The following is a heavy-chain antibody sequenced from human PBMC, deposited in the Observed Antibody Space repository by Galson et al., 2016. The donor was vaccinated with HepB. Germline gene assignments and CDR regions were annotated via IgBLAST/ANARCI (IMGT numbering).Heavy chain of an antibody. D-gene: IGHD2/OR15-2a*01. CDR3: AKGFRGSIDS. Sequence: SLRLSCAASGFTFYDFHMHWVRQAPGKGLEWVSVMTADGVGTSYIDPVKGRFTISRDNSKKSLYLQMNSLRTEDTALYYCAKGFRGSIDSWGQGTLVTVSS. V-gene: IGHV3-43*01. CDR2: MTADGVGT. J-gene: IGHJ4*02. CDR1: GFTFYDFH.